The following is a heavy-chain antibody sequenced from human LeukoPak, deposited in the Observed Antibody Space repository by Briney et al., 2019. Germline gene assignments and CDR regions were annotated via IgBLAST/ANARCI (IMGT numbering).Heavy chain of an antibody. J-gene: IGHJ4*02. CDR2: ISGSGGST. D-gene: IGHD3-16*01. V-gene: IGHV3-23*01. CDR3: ARDRLGAMLFFDS. Sequence: GGSLRLSCIASGFTFSSYAMSWVRQAPGKGLEWVSAISGSGGSTYYADSVKGRFTISRDNSKNTLYLQMNSLRAEDTAVYYCARDRLGAMLFFDSWGQGTLVTVSS. CDR1: GFTFSSYA.